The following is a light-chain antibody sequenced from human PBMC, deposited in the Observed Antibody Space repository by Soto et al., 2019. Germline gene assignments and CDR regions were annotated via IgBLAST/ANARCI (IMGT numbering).Light chain of an antibody. CDR3: SSYTTSGTYV. V-gene: IGLV2-14*01. CDR1: SSDVGGYNF. CDR2: EVS. J-gene: IGLJ1*01. Sequence: QSALTQPASVSGSLGQSITISCTGTSSDVGGYNFVSWYQQHPGKAPKLMIYEVSHRPSGVSNRFSGSKSGNTASLTISGLQAEYEADYYCSSYTTSGTYVFGTGTKLTVL.